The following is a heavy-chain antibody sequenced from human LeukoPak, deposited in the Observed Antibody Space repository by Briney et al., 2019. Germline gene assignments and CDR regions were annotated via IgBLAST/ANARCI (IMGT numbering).Heavy chain of an antibody. D-gene: IGHD1-26*01. V-gene: IGHV3-64*01. Sequence: GGSLRLSCAASGFTFSSYAMHWVRQAPGKGLEYVSAISSNGGSTYYANSVKGRFTISRDKSKNTLYLQMNSLRAEDTAIYYCAKSVVNSGTYIPFDSWGQGTLVTVSS. CDR3: AKSVVNSGTYIPFDS. CDR2: ISSNGGST. J-gene: IGHJ4*02. CDR1: GFTFSSYA.